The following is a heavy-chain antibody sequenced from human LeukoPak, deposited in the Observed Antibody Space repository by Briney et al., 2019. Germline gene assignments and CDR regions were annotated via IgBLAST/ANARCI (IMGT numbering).Heavy chain of an antibody. CDR1: GYTFTSYY. CDR2: INPSGGST. V-gene: IGHV1-46*01. Sequence: ASVKVSCKASGYTFTSYYMHWVRQAPGQGLEWMGTINPSGGSTGSAQKSQGRVTLTRDTSTRTFYMELSSLRSEDTAVYYCARDRRFGFVQLDPWGQGTLVTVSS. J-gene: IGHJ5*02. CDR3: ARDRRFGFVQLDP. D-gene: IGHD3-10*01.